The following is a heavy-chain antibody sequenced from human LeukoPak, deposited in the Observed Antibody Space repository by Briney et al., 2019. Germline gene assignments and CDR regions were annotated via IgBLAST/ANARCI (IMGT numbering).Heavy chain of an antibody. CDR1: GGSISSGSYY. D-gene: IGHD2-21*01. CDR2: IYTSGST. J-gene: IGHJ4*02. V-gene: IGHV4-61*02. Sequence: SQTLSLTCTVSGGSISSGSYYWSWIRQPAGKGLEWIVRIYTSGSTNYNPSLKSRVTISVDTSKNQFSLKLSSVTAADTAVYYCARGGGVFDYWGQGTLVTASS. CDR3: ARGGGVFDY.